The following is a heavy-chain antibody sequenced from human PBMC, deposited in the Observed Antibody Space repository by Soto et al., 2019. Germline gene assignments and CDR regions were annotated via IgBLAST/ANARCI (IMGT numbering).Heavy chain of an antibody. Sequence: GASVKVSCTASGYTFTSYGISWVRQAPGQGLEWMGWISAYNGNTNYAQKLQGRVTMTTDTSTSTAYMELRSLKSDDTAVYYCASQDSSGWYNDAFDIWGQGTMVTVSS. CDR2: ISAYNGNT. CDR3: ASQDSSGWYNDAFDI. D-gene: IGHD6-19*01. CDR1: GYTFTSYG. V-gene: IGHV1-18*01. J-gene: IGHJ3*02.